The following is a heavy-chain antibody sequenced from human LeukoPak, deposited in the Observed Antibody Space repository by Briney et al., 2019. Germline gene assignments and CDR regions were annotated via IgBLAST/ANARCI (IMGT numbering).Heavy chain of an antibody. D-gene: IGHD3-22*01. V-gene: IGHV3-21*04. CDR3: AKCHGYDSSGYYYPYYFDY. Sequence: GGSLRLSCAASGFTFSRYSMNWVRQAPGKGLEWVSSISISSNYKYYPDSLKGRFTISRDNSKNTLYLQMNSLRAEDTAVYYCAKCHGYDSSGYYYPYYFDYWGQGTLVTVSS. CDR1: GFTFSRYS. CDR2: ISISSNYK. J-gene: IGHJ4*02.